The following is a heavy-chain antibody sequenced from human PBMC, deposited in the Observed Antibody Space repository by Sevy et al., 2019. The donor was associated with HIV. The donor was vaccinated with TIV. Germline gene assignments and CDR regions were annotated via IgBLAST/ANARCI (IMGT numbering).Heavy chain of an antibody. V-gene: IGHV3-33*01. CDR2: IWYDGSNK. D-gene: IGHD2-21*02. CDR1: GFTFSSYG. J-gene: IGHJ5*02. CDR3: ARDPIPHCGGDCYPKGNWFDP. Sequence: GGSLRLSCAASGFTFSSYGMHWVRQAPGKGLEWVAVIWYDGSNKYYADSVKGRFTISRDNSKNTLYLQMNSLRAEDTAVYYCARDPIPHCGGDCYPKGNWFDPWGQGTLVTVSS.